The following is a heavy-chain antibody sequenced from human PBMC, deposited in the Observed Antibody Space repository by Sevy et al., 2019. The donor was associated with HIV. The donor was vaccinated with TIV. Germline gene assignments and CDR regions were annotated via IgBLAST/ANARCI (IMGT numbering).Heavy chain of an antibody. Sequence: GGSLRLSCAASGFTFSNAWMSWVRQAPGKGLEWVGRIKSKTDGGTTDYAAPVKGRFTISKEESKNTLYLQMNSLKTEDTAVYYCTTRSSHYDFWSGYQPYPSPARLNGMDVWGQGTTVTVSS. J-gene: IGHJ6*02. CDR2: IKSKTDGGTT. CDR3: TTRSSHYDFWSGYQPYPSPARLNGMDV. D-gene: IGHD3-3*01. CDR1: GFTFSNAW. V-gene: IGHV3-15*01.